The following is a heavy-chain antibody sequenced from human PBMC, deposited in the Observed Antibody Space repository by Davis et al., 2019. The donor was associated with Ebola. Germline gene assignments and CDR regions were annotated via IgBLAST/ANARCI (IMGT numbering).Heavy chain of an antibody. CDR2: IKQDGSEK. J-gene: IGHJ5*02. CDR1: GFTFSSYG. CDR3: AKVPYSIAARNWFDP. D-gene: IGHD6-6*01. Sequence: GGSLRLSCAASGFTFSSYGMHWVRQAPGKGLEWVANIKQDGSEKYYVDSVKGRFTISRDNAKTSLYLQMNSLRAEDTAVYYCAKVPYSIAARNWFDPWGQGTLVTVSS. V-gene: IGHV3-7*01.